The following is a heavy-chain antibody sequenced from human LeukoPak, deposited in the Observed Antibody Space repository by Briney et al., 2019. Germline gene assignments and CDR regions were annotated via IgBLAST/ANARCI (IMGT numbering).Heavy chain of an antibody. D-gene: IGHD6-13*01. J-gene: IGHJ6*03. CDR1: GFTFSSYA. CDR3: AKDLYSSNYYYYYMDV. CDR2: ISGSGGST. Sequence: PGGSLRLSCAASGFTFSSYAMSWVRQAPGKGLEWVSAISGSGGSTYYADSVKGRSTISRDNSKNTLYLQVNSLRAEDTAVYYCAKDLYSSNYYYYYMDVWGKGTTVTVSS. V-gene: IGHV3-23*01.